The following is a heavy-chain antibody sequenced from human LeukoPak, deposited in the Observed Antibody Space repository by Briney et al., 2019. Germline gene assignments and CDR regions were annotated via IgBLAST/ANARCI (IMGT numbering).Heavy chain of an antibody. D-gene: IGHD3-10*01. J-gene: IGHJ4*02. CDR1: GFPFSNFA. V-gene: IGHV3-30*02. CDR2: ISYDGTQT. CDR3: ARDPMVRGVIITSFDF. Sequence: GGSLRLSCAASGFPFSNFAMHWVRQAPGKGLEWVALISYDGTQTYYADSVKGRFTISRDNSKNTLYLQMNSLRTEDTAVYYCARDPMVRGVIITSFDFWGQGTLVTVSS.